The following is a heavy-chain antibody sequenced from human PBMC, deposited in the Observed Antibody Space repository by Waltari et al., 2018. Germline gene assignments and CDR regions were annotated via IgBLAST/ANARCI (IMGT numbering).Heavy chain of an antibody. CDR3: ARGSSGYLRGDWFDP. J-gene: IGHJ5*02. Sequence: QVQLVQSGAEVKKPGSSVKVSCKASGGTFSSYDISWVRPAPGQGLEWMGGIIPIFGTANYAQKFQGRVTITTDESTSTAYMELSSLRSEDTAVYYCARGSSGYLRGDWFDPWGQGTLVTVSS. V-gene: IGHV1-69*05. CDR1: GGTFSSYD. CDR2: IIPIFGTA. D-gene: IGHD3-22*01.